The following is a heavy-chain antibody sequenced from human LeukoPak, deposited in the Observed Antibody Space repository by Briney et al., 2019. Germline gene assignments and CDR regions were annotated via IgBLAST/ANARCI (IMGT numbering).Heavy chain of an antibody. D-gene: IGHD6-19*01. CDR2: IIPIFGTT. J-gene: IGHJ5*01. Sequence: ASVKVSCKASGGTFSSYGISWVRQAPGQGLEWMGAIIPIFGTTKYAQRFQGRVTFTADRRTTTMYMEMRNLRSDDTAVYYCAADFGYSSGWGHDWFDPWGQGTRVTVSS. CDR3: AADFGYSSGWGHDWFDP. V-gene: IGHV1-69*06. CDR1: GGTFSSYG.